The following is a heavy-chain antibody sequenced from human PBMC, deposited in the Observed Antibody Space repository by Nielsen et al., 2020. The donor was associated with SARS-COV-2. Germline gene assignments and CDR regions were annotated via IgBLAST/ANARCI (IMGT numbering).Heavy chain of an antibody. CDR3: VRIDMATISVDY. V-gene: IGHV4-61*08. Sequence: SETLPLTCSVSGGSISTGEFYWSWIRQPPGKGLEWIGYIFYRGNTNYNPSLESRVTISVDTSKNQFSLKVNSVTAADTAVYYCVRIDMATISVDYWGRGTLVTVSS. CDR2: IFYRGNT. D-gene: IGHD5-24*01. CDR1: GGSISTGEFY. J-gene: IGHJ4*02.